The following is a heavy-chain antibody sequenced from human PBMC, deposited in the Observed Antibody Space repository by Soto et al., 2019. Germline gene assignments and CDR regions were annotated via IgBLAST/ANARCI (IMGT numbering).Heavy chain of an antibody. J-gene: IGHJ4*02. CDR1: GYTFTRHG. D-gene: IGHD6-19*01. CDR2: ISTYNVNT. Sequence: QVQLVQSGPEVKKPGASVKVSCKASGYTFTRHGFSWVRQAPGQVLEWMGWISTYNVNTHYARKLKGRVTMNADTYANSVYMELTSLRPDDTAIYYCARDGGIGWLGIDNWGQGTVVSVSS. V-gene: IGHV1-18*01. CDR3: ARDGGIGWLGIDN.